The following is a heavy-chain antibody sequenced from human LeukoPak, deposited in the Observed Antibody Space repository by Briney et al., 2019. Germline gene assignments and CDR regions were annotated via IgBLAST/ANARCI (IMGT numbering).Heavy chain of an antibody. D-gene: IGHD3-10*01. CDR1: GGSISSYY. V-gene: IGHV4-59*01. CDR3: ARAEDTSVRGAPYIFDY. J-gene: IGHJ4*02. Sequence: PSETLSLTCTVSGGSISSYYWSWIRQPPGKGLEWIGYIYYSGSTNYNPSLRSRVTISVDTPKNQFSLKLSSVTAADTAVYYCARAEDTSVRGAPYIFDYWGQGTLVTVSS. CDR2: IYYSGST.